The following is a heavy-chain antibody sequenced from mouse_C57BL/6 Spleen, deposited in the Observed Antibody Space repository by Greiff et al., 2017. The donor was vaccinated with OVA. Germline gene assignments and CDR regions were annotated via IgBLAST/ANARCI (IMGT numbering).Heavy chain of an antibody. J-gene: IGHJ2*01. Sequence: EVNVVESGGGLVKPGGSLKLSCAASGFTFSDYGMHWVRQAPEKGLEWVAYISSGSSTIYYADTVKGRFTISRDNAKNTLFLQMTSLRSEDTAIYYCARTAYYGSSYFDYWGQGTTLTVSS. V-gene: IGHV5-17*01. CDR1: GFTFSDYG. D-gene: IGHD1-1*01. CDR2: ISSGSSTI. CDR3: ARTAYYGSSYFDY.